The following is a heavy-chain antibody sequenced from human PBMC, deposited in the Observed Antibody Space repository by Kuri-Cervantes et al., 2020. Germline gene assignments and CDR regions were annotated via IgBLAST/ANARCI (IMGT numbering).Heavy chain of an antibody. CDR1: GFTFSSYA. V-gene: IGHV3-30*04. CDR2: ISNDGSNK. Sequence: GGSLRLSCAASGFTFSSYAMHWVRQAPGKGLEWVAVISNDGSNKSYADSVKGRFTIFRDNPKNTLFLEMNSLRAEDTAVYYCADGSAVAPQGSWGQGTLVTVSS. CDR3: ADGSAVAPQGS. J-gene: IGHJ5*02. D-gene: IGHD6-19*01.